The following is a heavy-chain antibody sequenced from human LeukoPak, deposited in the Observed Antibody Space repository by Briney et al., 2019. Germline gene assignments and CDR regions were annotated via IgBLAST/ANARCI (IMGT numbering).Heavy chain of an antibody. CDR3: ARGRAEDAFDI. CDR2: INPSGST. Sequence: PSETLSLTCAAHGGSFSGYYWSWIRKPPGKGLEWIGEINPSGSTNYNPSLKSRVTISVATSKNQFSLKLSSVTAADTAVYYCARGRAEDAFDIWGQGTMVTVSS. J-gene: IGHJ3*02. CDR1: GGSFSGYY. V-gene: IGHV4-34*01.